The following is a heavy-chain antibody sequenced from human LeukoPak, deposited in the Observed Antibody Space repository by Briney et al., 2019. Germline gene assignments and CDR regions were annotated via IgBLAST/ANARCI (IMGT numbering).Heavy chain of an antibody. CDR1: GGSISSSSYY. V-gene: IGHV4-39*01. D-gene: IGHD5-18*01. CDR3: ARQEYSYGHDY. Sequence: PSETLSLTCTVSGGSISSSSYYWGWIRQPPGKGLEWIGSIYYSRSTYYNPSLKSRVTISVDTSKNQFSLKLSSVTAADTAVYYCARQEYSYGHDYWGQGTLVTVSS. J-gene: IGHJ4*02. CDR2: IYYSRST.